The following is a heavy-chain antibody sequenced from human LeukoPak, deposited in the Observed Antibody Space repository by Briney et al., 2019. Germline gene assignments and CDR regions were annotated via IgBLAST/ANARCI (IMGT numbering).Heavy chain of an antibody. CDR3: ARARGGTYGDFFDY. D-gene: IGHD1-26*01. V-gene: IGHV3-30*05. CDR2: IAYDGSDK. CDR1: GFTFSSYG. J-gene: IGHJ4*02. Sequence: PGGSLRLSCAPSGFTFSSYGMHWVRQAPGKGLEWVAVIAYDGSDKYYADSVKGRFTISRDSPKNTLYLQMNSLRAEDMAVYYCARARGGTYGDFFDYWGQVTLVSVSS.